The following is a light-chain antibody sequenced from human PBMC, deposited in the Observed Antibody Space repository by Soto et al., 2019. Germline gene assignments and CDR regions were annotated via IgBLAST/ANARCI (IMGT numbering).Light chain of an antibody. Sequence: EIVLTQSPGTLSLSPGERATLSCRASQSVSSSYLAWYQQKPGQAPRLLIYGASSRATGIPDRFSGSGSGTDFTLTISRREPEDFAVYCCQQYGSPLTFGGGTKVEIK. V-gene: IGKV3-20*01. CDR3: QQYGSPLT. CDR1: QSVSSSY. CDR2: GAS. J-gene: IGKJ4*01.